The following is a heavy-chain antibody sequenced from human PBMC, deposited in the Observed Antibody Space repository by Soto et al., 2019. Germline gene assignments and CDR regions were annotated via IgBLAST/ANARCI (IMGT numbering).Heavy chain of an antibody. J-gene: IGHJ6*02. D-gene: IGHD3-10*01. V-gene: IGHV4-59*08. CDR1: GGSISSYY. Sequence: QVQLQESGPGLVKPSETLSLTCTVSGGSISSYYWSWIRQPPGKGLEWIGYIYYSGSTNYNPSLTSRVTISVDTSKNQFSLKLSSVTAADTAVYYCARHQGILTMVRGVIPIYYYGMDVWGQGTTVTVSS. CDR3: ARHQGILTMVRGVIPIYYYGMDV. CDR2: IYYSGST.